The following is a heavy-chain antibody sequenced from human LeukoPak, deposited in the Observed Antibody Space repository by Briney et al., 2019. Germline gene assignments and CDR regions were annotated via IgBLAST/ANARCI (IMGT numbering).Heavy chain of an antibody. D-gene: IGHD3-22*01. J-gene: IGHJ6*02. CDR2: ITSSRSYI. CDR3: ARGDSRGSNYGMDV. V-gene: IGHV3-21*01. CDR1: GFTFNSRA. Sequence: PRGSLRLSRAAPGFTFNSRAMNWVRQAPGEGLGWVSSITSSRSYIDYAESAKCRFTIPRDNAKNSVYLQMNSLRAEDTAVYYCARGDSRGSNYGMDVWGQGTTVTVSS.